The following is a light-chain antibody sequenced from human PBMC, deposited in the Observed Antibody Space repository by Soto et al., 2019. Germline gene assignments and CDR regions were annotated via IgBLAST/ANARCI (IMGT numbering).Light chain of an antibody. CDR2: GAS. CDR1: QTIRSNY. V-gene: IGKV3-20*01. J-gene: IGKJ1*01. Sequence: DTVLTQSPATLSLSPGERATISCRASQTIRSNYLAWYRQTPGQAPRLLIYGASNRATGIADRFSGSGSGTDFTLIISRLEPEDFAMYYCQQYAGSPLTFGQGTKVEI. CDR3: QQYAGSPLT.